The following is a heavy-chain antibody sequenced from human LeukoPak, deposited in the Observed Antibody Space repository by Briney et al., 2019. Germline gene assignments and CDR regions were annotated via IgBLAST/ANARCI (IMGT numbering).Heavy chain of an antibody. J-gene: IGHJ4*02. D-gene: IGHD1-26*01. V-gene: IGHV1-18*01. Sequence: ASVKVSCKPSGYTLTSYVISWVRQAPGQGLEWMGWISGYNGNTNYAQKLQGRVTMTTDTSTSTAYMELTSLRSDDTAVYYCASFSPTTATFGYWGQGTLVTVSS. CDR1: GYTLTSYV. CDR2: ISGYNGNT. CDR3: ASFSPTTATFGY.